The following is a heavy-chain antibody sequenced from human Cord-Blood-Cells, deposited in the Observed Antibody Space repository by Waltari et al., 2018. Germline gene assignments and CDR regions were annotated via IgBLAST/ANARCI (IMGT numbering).Heavy chain of an antibody. CDR3: ATGIFEVAGFDY. Sequence: QVQLVQPGAEVKKPGASVKVSCKVSGYTLTELSMHWVRQAPGKGLEWMGGFEPEDGETIYAQKFQGRVTMTEDTSTDTAYMELSSLRSEDTAVYYCATGIFEVAGFDYWGQGTLVTVSS. J-gene: IGHJ4*02. V-gene: IGHV1-24*01. CDR1: GYTLTELS. CDR2: FEPEDGET. D-gene: IGHD6-19*01.